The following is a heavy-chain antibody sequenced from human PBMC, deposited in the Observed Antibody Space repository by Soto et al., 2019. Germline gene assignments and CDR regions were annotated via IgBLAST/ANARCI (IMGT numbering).Heavy chain of an antibody. CDR3: ARRYGYHFDY. V-gene: IGHV4-59*08. CDR2: IYYSGST. CDR1: GGSISSYY. J-gene: IGHJ4*02. Sequence: SETLSLTCTVSGGSISSYYWSWIRQPPGKGLEWIGYIYYSGSTNYNPSPKSRVTISVDTSKNQLSLKLSSVTAADTAVYYCARRYGYHFDYWGQGTLVTVSS. D-gene: IGHD1-1*01.